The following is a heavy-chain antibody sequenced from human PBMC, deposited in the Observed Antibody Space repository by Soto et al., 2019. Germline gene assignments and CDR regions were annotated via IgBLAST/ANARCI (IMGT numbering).Heavy chain of an antibody. CDR3: ARDDYGPYYFYGMDV. D-gene: IGHD3-10*01. V-gene: IGHV3-21*06. CDR1: GFTFSSYS. Sequence: GGSLRLSCAASGFTFSSYSVTWVRQAPGKGLEWVSSISSTSNYIYYANSVKGRFTISGDNAKNSLYLQMDSLRAEDTAIYYCARDDYGPYYFYGMDVWGQGTTVTVSS. J-gene: IGHJ6*02. CDR2: ISSTSNYI.